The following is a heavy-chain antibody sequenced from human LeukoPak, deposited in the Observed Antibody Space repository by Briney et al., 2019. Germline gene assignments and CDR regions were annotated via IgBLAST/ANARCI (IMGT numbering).Heavy chain of an antibody. Sequence: ASVKVSCKASGYTFTSYDINWARQATGQGLEWMGWMNPNSGNTGYAQKFQGRVTMTRNTSISTAYMELSSLRSEDTAGYYCARGLPMIVGGGGDYWGQATLVTVSS. CDR3: ARGLPMIVGGGGDY. CDR1: GYTFTSYD. V-gene: IGHV1-8*01. CDR2: MNPNSGNT. D-gene: IGHD1-26*01. J-gene: IGHJ4*02.